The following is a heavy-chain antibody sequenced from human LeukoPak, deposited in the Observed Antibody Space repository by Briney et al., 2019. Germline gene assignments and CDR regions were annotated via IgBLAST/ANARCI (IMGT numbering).Heavy chain of an antibody. CDR1: GFTFSSYA. J-gene: IGHJ4*02. CDR2: IYSGGST. Sequence: GGSLRLSCAASGFTFSSYAMSWVRQAPGKGLEWVSVIYSGGSTYYADSVKGRFTISRDNSKNTLYLQMNSLRAEDTAVYYCARFVDSPGYWGQGTLVTVSS. CDR3: ARFVDSPGY. V-gene: IGHV3-66*01. D-gene: IGHD3-22*01.